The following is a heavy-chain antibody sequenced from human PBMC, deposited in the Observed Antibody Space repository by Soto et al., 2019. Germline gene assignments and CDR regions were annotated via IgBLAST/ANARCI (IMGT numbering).Heavy chain of an antibody. Sequence: SETLSLTCSVSGGSISYNSYYWGWIRQPPGKGLEWFGCIFYTGTTYYSPSLKDRVTISVDTSKNSFSLNLTSVTAADTAVYFCARLVVVVPVANXWGQGTLVTVSX. J-gene: IGHJ4*02. CDR1: GGSISYNSYY. CDR2: IFYTGTT. CDR3: ARLVVVVPVANX. D-gene: IGHD2-2*01. V-gene: IGHV4-39*02.